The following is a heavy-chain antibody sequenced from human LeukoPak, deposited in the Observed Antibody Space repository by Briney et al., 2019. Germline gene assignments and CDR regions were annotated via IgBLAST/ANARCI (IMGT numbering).Heavy chain of an antibody. J-gene: IGHJ6*03. V-gene: IGHV4-59*01. CDR1: GGSISSYY. Sequence: SETLSLTCTVSGGSISSYYWSWIRRPPGKGLEWIGYIYYSGITKYNPSLESRVTISVDTSKKQFSLKLSSVTAADTAVYYCAREGSDGYYYYMDVWGKGTTVTVSS. CDR3: AREGSDGYYYYMDV. CDR2: IYYSGIT.